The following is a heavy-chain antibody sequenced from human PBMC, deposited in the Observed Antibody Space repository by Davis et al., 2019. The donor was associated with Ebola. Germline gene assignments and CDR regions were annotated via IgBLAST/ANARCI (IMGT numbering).Heavy chain of an antibody. D-gene: IGHD5-18*01. J-gene: IGHJ4*02. CDR2: ISWNSGSI. CDR1: GFTFDDYA. V-gene: IGHV3-9*01. Sequence: PGGSLRLSCAASGFTFDDYAMHWVRQAPGKGLEWVSGISWNSGSIGYADSVKGRFTISRDNAKNSLYLQMNSLRAEDTALYYCAKDKADTAMVLDYWGQGTLVTVSS. CDR3: AKDKADTAMVLDY.